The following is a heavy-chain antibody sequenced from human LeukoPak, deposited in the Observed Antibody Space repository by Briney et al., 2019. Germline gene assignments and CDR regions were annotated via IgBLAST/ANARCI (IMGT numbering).Heavy chain of an antibody. CDR2: MYTSGST. CDR3: ATKIKGTSTGYSSVSDAFDI. J-gene: IGHJ3*02. V-gene: IGHV4-4*07. D-gene: IGHD6-25*01. Sequence: SETLSLTCTVSGGSISSYYWSWIRQPAGKGLEWIGRMYTSGSTNYNPSLKSRVTMLVDTSKNQFSLKLSSVTAADTAVYYCATKIKGTSTGYSSVSDAFDIWGQGTMVTVSS. CDR1: GGSISSYY.